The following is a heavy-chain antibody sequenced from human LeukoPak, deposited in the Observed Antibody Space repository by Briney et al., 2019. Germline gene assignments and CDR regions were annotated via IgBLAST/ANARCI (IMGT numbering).Heavy chain of an antibody. V-gene: IGHV4-39*07. Sequence: SETLSLTCTVSGGSISSSSYYWGWIRQPPGKGLEWIGSSYYSGSTYYNPSLKSRVTISVDTSKNQFSLKLSSVTAADTAVYYCASRRGYYYGSGSKKNWFDPWGQGTLVTVSS. D-gene: IGHD3-10*01. J-gene: IGHJ5*02. CDR3: ASRRGYYYGSGSKKNWFDP. CDR1: GGSISSSSYY. CDR2: SYYSGST.